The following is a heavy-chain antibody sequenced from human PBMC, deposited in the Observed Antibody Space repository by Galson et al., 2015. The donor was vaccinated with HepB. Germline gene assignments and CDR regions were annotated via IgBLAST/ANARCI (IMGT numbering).Heavy chain of an antibody. Sequence: PALVKPTQTLTLTCTFSGFSLSTSGVGVGWIRQPPGKALEWLALIYWNDDKRSRPSLKSRLTITKDTSKNQVVLTMTNMDPVDTATYYCAHNIGGDNVWGSYRYTGWFDPWGQGTLVTVSS. CDR3: AHNIGGDNVWGSYRYTGWFDP. V-gene: IGHV2-5*01. CDR1: GFSLSTSGVG. CDR2: IYWNDDK. J-gene: IGHJ5*02. D-gene: IGHD3-16*02.